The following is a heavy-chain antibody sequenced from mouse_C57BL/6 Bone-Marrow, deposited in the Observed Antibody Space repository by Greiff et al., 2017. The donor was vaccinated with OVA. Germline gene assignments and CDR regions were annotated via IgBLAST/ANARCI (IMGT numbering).Heavy chain of an antibody. CDR1: GYSFTSGYY. D-gene: IGHD2-4*01. Sequence: ESGPGLVKPSQSLSLTCSVSGYSFTSGYYWNWLRPFPGNKLGWMGFISYDGSNNYNPSLKNRISITRDTSKNQFFLKLNSVTTEDTATYCGASICYDYERVPYWGQGTLVTVSA. J-gene: IGHJ3*01. V-gene: IGHV3-6*01. CDR2: ISYDGSN. CDR3: ASICYDYERVPY.